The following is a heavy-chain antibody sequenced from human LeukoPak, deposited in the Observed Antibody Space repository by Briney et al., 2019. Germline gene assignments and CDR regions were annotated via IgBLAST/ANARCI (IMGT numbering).Heavy chain of an antibody. V-gene: IGHV4-59*12. CDR3: AKGTLSHFDS. J-gene: IGHJ4*02. D-gene: IGHD2/OR15-2a*01. Sequence: SETLSLTCSVSDDSITMYYWTWVRQPPGKGLEWIGYVDHTGRTNFNPSLNGRVSISRDTTNNLFALKLSSVTAADTAVYYCAKGTLSHFDSWGQGTLVTVSS. CDR2: VDHTGRT. CDR1: DDSITMYY.